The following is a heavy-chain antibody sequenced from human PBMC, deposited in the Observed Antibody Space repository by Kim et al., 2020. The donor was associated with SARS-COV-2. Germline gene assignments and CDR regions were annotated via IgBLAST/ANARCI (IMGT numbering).Heavy chain of an antibody. CDR1: GGSISSYY. J-gene: IGHJ2*01. CDR3: ARAGRGYYGDYGIDWYFDL. Sequence: SETLSLTCTVSGGSISSYYWSWIRQPPGKGLEWIGYIYYSGSTNYNPSLKSRVTISVDTSKNQFSLKLSSVTAADTAVYYCARAGRGYYGDYGIDWYFDLWGRGTLVTVSS. V-gene: IGHV4-59*13. D-gene: IGHD4-17*01. CDR2: IYYSGST.